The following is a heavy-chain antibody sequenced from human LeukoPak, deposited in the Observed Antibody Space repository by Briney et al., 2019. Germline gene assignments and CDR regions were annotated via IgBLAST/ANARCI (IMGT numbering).Heavy chain of an antibody. CDR3: ARESIADYYDSTAFDI. D-gene: IGHD3-22*01. Sequence: ASVKVSCKASGYTFTGYYMHWVRQAPGQGLEWMGWINPNSGGTNYAQKFQGRVTMTRDTSISTAYMELSRLRSDDTAVYYCARESIADYYDSTAFDIWGQGTMVTVSS. J-gene: IGHJ3*02. CDR2: INPNSGGT. V-gene: IGHV1-2*02. CDR1: GYTFTGYY.